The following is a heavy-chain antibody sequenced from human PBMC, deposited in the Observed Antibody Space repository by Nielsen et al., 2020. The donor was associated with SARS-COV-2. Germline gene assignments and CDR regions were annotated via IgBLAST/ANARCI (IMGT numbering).Heavy chain of an antibody. Sequence: ASVKVSCKASGYTFTSYGISWVRQAPGQGLEWMGWISAYNGNTNYAQKLQGRVTMTTDTSTSTAYMELRSLRSDDTAVYYCARVGDTAMAYTDYYYYGMDVWGQGTTVTVSS. D-gene: IGHD5-18*01. CDR3: ARVGDTAMAYTDYYYYGMDV. V-gene: IGHV1-18*01. CDR2: ISAYNGNT. CDR1: GYTFTSYG. J-gene: IGHJ6*02.